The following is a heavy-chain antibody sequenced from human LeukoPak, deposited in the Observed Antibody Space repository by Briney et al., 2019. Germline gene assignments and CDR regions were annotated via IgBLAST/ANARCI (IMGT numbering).Heavy chain of an antibody. J-gene: IGHJ4*02. D-gene: IGHD6-19*01. V-gene: IGHV3-48*03. CDR3: ARGKYSSGWNLFDY. Sequence: GGSVRLSCAASGFTFSSYEMNWVRQAPGKGLEWVSYITSSGSTIYYADSVKGRFTISRDNAKNSLYLQMNSLRAEDTAVYYCARGKYSSGWNLFDYWGQGTLVTVSS. CDR2: ITSSGSTI. CDR1: GFTFSSYE.